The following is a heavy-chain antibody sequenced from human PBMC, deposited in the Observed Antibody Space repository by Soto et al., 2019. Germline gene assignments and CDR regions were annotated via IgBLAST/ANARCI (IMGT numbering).Heavy chain of an antibody. CDR1: GDSISTVDYF. V-gene: IGHV4-30-4*01. D-gene: IGHD2-8*01. CDR2: IYKSATT. CDR3: ARGRYCINGRCFPNWFDS. J-gene: IGHJ5*01. Sequence: PSETLSLTCSVSGDSISTVDYFWAWIRQPPGQALEYIGYIYKSATTYYNPSFESRVAISLDTSKSQFSLNVTSVTAADTAVYFCARGRYCINGRCFPNWFDSWGQGTMVTVYS.